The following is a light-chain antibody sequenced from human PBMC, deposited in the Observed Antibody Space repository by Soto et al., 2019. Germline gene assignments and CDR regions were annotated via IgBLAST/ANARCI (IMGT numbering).Light chain of an antibody. CDR3: LQHNSYPLT. CDR2: LAS. CDR1: QGIRND. J-gene: IGKJ3*01. V-gene: IGKV1-17*01. Sequence: DIQMTQSPSSLSASVGDRVTITCRASQGIRNDLGWYQQRPGNAPKRLIYLASSLQSGAPSRFSGSGSGTEFTLTTSRLQSEDSETYYCLQHNSYPLTFGPGTKVDIK.